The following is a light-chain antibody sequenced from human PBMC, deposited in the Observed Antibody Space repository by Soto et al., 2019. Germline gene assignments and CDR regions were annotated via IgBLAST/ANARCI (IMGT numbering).Light chain of an antibody. Sequence: DIVMTQSPLSLPVTPGEPASISCRSSQSLLHSDGYNYLAWYLQKPGQSPQLLIYLTSKRASGVPDRFSGRGSGTDFILKISRVEAEDVVVYYCMQGLQTLPTFGPGTKVHIK. CDR2: LTS. CDR3: MQGLQTLPT. CDR1: QSLLHSDGYNY. J-gene: IGKJ3*01. V-gene: IGKV2-28*01.